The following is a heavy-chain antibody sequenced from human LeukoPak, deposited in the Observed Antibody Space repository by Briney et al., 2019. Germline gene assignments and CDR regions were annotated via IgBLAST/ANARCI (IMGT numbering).Heavy chain of an antibody. CDR3: ARGAIFDY. V-gene: IGHV3-23*01. Sequence: GGSLRLSCAASGFTFNIYAMSWVRQAPGKGLEWVAAITGSGDGTFSAGSVKGRFTISRDNSTNTLYLQMNSLRAEDTAVYYCARGAIFDYWGQGTLVTVSS. J-gene: IGHJ4*02. CDR1: GFTFNIYA. CDR2: ITGSGDGT.